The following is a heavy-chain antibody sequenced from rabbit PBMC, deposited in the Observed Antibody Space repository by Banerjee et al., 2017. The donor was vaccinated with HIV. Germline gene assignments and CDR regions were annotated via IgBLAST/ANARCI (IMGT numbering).Heavy chain of an antibody. Sequence: QLVEYGGDLVQPEGSLTLTCKASGLDFSSNYWLCWVRQAPGKGLEWIACIGAGSTYYATWAKGRFTISKTSSTTVTLQMTSLTAADTATYFCARDAGYAGSNLWGPGTLVTVS. CDR1: GLDFSSNYW. CDR2: IGAGST. V-gene: IGHV1S45*01. CDR3: ARDAGYAGSNL. J-gene: IGHJ4*01. D-gene: IGHD4-2*01.